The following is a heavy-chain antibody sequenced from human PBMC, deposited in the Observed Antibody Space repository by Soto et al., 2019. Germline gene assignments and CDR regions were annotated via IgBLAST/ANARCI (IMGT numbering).Heavy chain of an antibody. D-gene: IGHD2-21*01. CDR2: ISNSGDTI. CDR1: GFNFSNYS. J-gene: IGHJ4*02. V-gene: IGHV3-11*01. CDR3: VRDMVIAVY. Sequence: QVQLVESGGGSVKPGGSLRLSCVASGFNFSNYSMSWIRQAPGKGLDFISYISNSGDTIYYADSVKGRFTISRDNARNSLFLQMNSLRAEDTAVYYCVRDMVIAVYWGQGSLVTVSS.